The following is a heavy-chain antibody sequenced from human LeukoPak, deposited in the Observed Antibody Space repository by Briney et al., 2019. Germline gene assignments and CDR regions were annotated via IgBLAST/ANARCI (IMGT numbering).Heavy chain of an antibody. D-gene: IGHD1-20*01. CDR1: GASMRHYY. CDR2: LYHSGSP. Sequence: SETLCLTCTVSGASMRHYYWSWIRQPPGKGLEWIGNLYHSGSPNYNPSLKSRVTISIDTAKNQFSLRLRSVTAADTAVYYCATLTGTTYPYYFDFWGQATLVTVSS. J-gene: IGHJ4*02. CDR3: ATLTGTTYPYYFDF. V-gene: IGHV4-59*01.